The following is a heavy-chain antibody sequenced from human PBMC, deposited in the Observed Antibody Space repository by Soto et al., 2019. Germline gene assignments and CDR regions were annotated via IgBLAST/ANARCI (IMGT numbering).Heavy chain of an antibody. CDR1: GYTFTSYD. J-gene: IGHJ4*02. V-gene: IGHV1-8*01. Sequence: GASVKVSCKASGYTFTSYDINWVRQATGQGLEWMGWMNPNSGNTGYAQKFQGRVTMTRNTSISTAYMELSSLRSEDTAVYYCARRGYSYGCFDYWGQGTLVTVSS. CDR2: MNPNSGNT. D-gene: IGHD5-18*01. CDR3: ARRGYSYGCFDY.